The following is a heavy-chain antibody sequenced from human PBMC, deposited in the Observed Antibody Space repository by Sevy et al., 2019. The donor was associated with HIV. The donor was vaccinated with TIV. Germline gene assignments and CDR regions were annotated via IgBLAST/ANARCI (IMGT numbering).Heavy chain of an antibody. D-gene: IGHD6-13*01. Sequence: SETLSLTCTVSGGSISSYYWSWIRQPPGKGLEWIGYIYYSGSTNYNPSLKSRVTISVDTSKNQCSLKLSSVTAADTAASYCARARNAYSSSWYELYWFDPWGQGTLVTVSS. CDR3: ARARNAYSSSWYELYWFDP. J-gene: IGHJ5*02. CDR1: GGSISSYY. V-gene: IGHV4-59*01. CDR2: IYYSGST.